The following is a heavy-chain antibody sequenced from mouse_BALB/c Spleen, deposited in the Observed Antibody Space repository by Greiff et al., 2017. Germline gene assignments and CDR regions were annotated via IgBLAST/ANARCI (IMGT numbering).Heavy chain of an antibody. V-gene: IGHV2-6-5*01. D-gene: IGHD1-1*01. J-gene: IGHJ1*01. Sequence: VKLMESGPGLVAPSQSLSITCTVSGFSLTGYGVSWIRQPPGKGLEWLGVIWGGGSTYYNSALKSRLSISKDNSKSQVFLKMNSLQTDDTAMYYCAKQLGYYGSSPYWYFDVWGAGTTVTVSS. CDR1: GFSLTGYG. CDR2: IWGGGST. CDR3: AKQLGYYGSSPYWYFDV.